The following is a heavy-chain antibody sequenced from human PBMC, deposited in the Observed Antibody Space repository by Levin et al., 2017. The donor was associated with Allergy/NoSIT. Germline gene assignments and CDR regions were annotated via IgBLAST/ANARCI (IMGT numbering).Heavy chain of an antibody. Sequence: LSLTCAASGFPFSSYWMHWVRPAPGKGLVWVSRINSDGSSTTYADSVKGRFTISRDNAKHTLHLQMNSLRAEDTAVYYCAKSSSECDYWGQGTLVTVSS. V-gene: IGHV3-74*01. J-gene: IGHJ4*02. CDR3: AKSSSECDY. CDR1: GFPFSSYW. D-gene: IGHD6-25*01. CDR2: INSDGSST.